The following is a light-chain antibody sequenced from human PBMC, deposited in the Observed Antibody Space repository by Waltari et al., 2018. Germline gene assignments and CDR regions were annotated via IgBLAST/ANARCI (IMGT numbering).Light chain of an antibody. V-gene: IGLV3-1*01. CDR1: NLGNKY. Sequence: SSELTQPPSLSVSPGQTASITCSGDNLGNKYVSWYQQKPGQSPVLVIYQDRKGPSGIPEGFSGTNSENTASLTISGTQAMDEADYYCQAWDSSTVLFGGGTKLTVL. CDR3: QAWDSSTVL. J-gene: IGLJ2*01. CDR2: QDR.